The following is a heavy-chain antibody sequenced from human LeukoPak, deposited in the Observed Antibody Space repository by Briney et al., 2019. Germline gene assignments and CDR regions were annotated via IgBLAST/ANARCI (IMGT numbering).Heavy chain of an antibody. CDR2: TYWDGDK. V-gene: IGHV2-5*02. J-gene: IGHJ5*02. CDR3: AHRRRSSGSGNWFDP. Sequence: SGPTLVKPTQTLTLTCTFSGFSLSTSGVGVGWIRQPPGKALEWLALTYWDGDKRYSPSLESSLTITKDTSKNQVVLTMTNMDPVDTATYYCAHRRRSSGSGNWFDPWGQGTLVTVSS. D-gene: IGHD3-10*01. CDR1: GFSLSTSGVG.